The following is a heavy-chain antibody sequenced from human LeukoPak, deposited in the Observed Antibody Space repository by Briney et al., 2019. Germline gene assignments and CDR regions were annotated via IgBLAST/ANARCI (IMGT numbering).Heavy chain of an antibody. D-gene: IGHD6-19*01. J-gene: IGHJ4*02. CDR1: GYSFTAYF. CDR2: IDPNSGGT. CDR3: ATSSGWKSNIDY. V-gene: IGHV1-2*02. Sequence: ASVKVSCKTSGYSFTAYFMHWVRLAPGQGLEWMGWIDPNSGGTNYAQKFQGRVTMTRDTSISTAYMELSRLRSDDTAVFYCATSSGWKSNIDYWGQGTLVTVSS.